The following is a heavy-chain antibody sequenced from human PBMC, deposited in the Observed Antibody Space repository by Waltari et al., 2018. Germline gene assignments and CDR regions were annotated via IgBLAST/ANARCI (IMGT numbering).Heavy chain of an antibody. CDR3: ARNQVETALGY. Sequence: EVQLVESGGGLIQPGGSLRLSCVASGVTVSNNYMTWLRQAPGKGLELVSLMYSGGTTYYADAVGCRFTISRDGSKNTVYLQMNSLRAEDTAVYFCARNQVETALGYWGQGTLVTVSS. CDR2: MYSGGTT. D-gene: IGHD2-21*02. V-gene: IGHV3-53*01. CDR1: GVTVSNNY. J-gene: IGHJ4*02.